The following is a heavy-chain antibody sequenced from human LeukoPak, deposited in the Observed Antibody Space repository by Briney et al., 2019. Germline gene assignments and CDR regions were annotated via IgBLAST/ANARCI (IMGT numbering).Heavy chain of an antibody. J-gene: IGHJ4*02. Sequence: PGGSLRPSCAASGFTFSSYWMQWVRQAPGKGLVWVSRIKNDGSVTNYADSVKGRYTISRDNAKNTLYLQMNSLRAEDTAVYYCARYNAAAGDYWGQGTLVTVSS. CDR2: IKNDGSVT. CDR3: ARYNAAAGDY. CDR1: GFTFSSYW. D-gene: IGHD6-13*01. V-gene: IGHV3-74*01.